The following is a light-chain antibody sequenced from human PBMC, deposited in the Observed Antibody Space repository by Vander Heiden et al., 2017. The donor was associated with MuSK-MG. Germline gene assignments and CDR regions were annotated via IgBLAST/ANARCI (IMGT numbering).Light chain of an antibody. CDR1: SLSSYY. CDR3: NSRDSSGNQRSV. CDR2: GKN. Sequence: SSELTQDPAVSVALGQTVRITCQGDSLSSYYASWYQQKPGQAPVLVIYGKNNRPSGIPDRFSGSSSGNTASLTITGAQAEDEADYYCNSRDSSGNQRSVFGTGTKVTVL. V-gene: IGLV3-19*01. J-gene: IGLJ1*01.